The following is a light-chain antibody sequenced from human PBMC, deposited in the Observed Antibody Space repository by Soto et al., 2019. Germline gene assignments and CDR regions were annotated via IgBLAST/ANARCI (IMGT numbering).Light chain of an antibody. CDR1: SSDVGGYNS. J-gene: IGLJ1*01. Sequence: QSALTQPASVSGSPGQSIAISCTGTSSDVGGYNSASWYQQHPGKAPKLLIYDVSNRPSGVSNRFSGSKSGNTASLTISGLQAEDEADYYCSSYSTGGSYVFGTGTKVIVL. V-gene: IGLV2-14*03. CDR3: SSYSTGGSYV. CDR2: DVS.